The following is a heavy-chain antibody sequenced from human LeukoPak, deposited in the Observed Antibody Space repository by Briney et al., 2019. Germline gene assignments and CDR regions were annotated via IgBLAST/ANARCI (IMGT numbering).Heavy chain of an antibody. CDR1: GGSISSSSYY. CDR2: IYYSGST. Sequence: PSETLSLTCTVSGGSISSSSYYWGWIRQPPGKGLEWIGSIYYSGSTYYNPSLKSRVTISVDTSKNQFSLKLSSVTAADTAVYYCARDSDSSSYRLWGQGTLVTVSS. CDR3: ARDSDSSSYRL. V-gene: IGHV4-39*07. D-gene: IGHD6-6*01. J-gene: IGHJ4*02.